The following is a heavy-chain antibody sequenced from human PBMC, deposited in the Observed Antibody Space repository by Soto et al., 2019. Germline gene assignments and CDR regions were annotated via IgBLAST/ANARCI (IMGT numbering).Heavy chain of an antibody. CDR2: IIPIFGTA. CDR3: ARDKEDGGNSRNYFDY. Sequence: ASVKVSCKASGGTFSSYAISWVRQAPGQVLEWLGGIIPIFGTANYAQKFQGRVTITADESTSTAYMELSSLRSEDTAVYYCARDKEDGGNSRNYFDYWGQGTLVTVSS. J-gene: IGHJ4*02. D-gene: IGHD2-21*02. V-gene: IGHV1-69*13. CDR1: GGTFSSYA.